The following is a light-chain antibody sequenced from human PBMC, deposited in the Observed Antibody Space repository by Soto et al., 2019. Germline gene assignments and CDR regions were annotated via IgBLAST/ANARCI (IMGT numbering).Light chain of an antibody. CDR3: SSYTSSSTHYV. CDR2: EVN. V-gene: IGLV2-14*01. Sequence: QSALTQPASVSGSPGQSITISCTGTSSDVGGYNYVSWYQQHPGKAPKLMIYEVNNRPSGVSNRFSGSKSGNTASLTISGLQAEDEADYSCSSYTSSSTHYVFGTGTKVTVL. J-gene: IGLJ1*01. CDR1: SSDVGGYNY.